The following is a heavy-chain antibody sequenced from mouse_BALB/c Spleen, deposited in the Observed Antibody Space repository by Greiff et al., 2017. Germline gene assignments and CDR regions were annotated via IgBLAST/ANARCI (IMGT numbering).Heavy chain of an antibody. CDR1: GYTFTSYT. V-gene: IGHV1-4*02. J-gene: IGHJ2*01. Sequence: QVQLKQSAAELARPGASVKMSCKASGYTFTSYTMHWVKQRPGQGLEWIGYINPSSGYTEYTQKFKDKTTLTADKSSSTAYMQLSSLTSEDSAVYYCARFPMITRLFDYWGQGTTLTVSS. CDR3: ARFPMITRLFDY. CDR2: INPSSGYT. D-gene: IGHD2-4*01.